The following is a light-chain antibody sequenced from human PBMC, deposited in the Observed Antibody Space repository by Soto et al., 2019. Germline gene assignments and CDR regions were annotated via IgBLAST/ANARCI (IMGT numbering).Light chain of an antibody. CDR3: QQHGTSRWT. J-gene: IGKJ1*01. Sequence: EIVLTQSPGTLSLSPGERATLSCRASQSVDRTYLAWYQQRPGQAPRLLIYAASNRATGIPDRFSGSGSGTDFILTISRLEPEDFAVYYCQQHGTSRWTIDQGTKVEIK. V-gene: IGKV3-20*01. CDR2: AAS. CDR1: QSVDRTY.